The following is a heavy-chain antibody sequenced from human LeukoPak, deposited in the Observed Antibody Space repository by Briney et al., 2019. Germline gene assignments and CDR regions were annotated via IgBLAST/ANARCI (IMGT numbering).Heavy chain of an antibody. Sequence: ASVKVSCKASGYTFTSYYMHWVRQAPGQGLEWMGIINPSGGSTSYAQKFQGRVTMTRDTSTSTVYKELSSLRSEDTAVYYCAREVGKYQLLNAFDIWGQGTMVTVSS. J-gene: IGHJ3*02. D-gene: IGHD2-2*01. CDR1: GYTFTSYY. CDR3: AREVGKYQLLNAFDI. CDR2: INPSGGST. V-gene: IGHV1-46*01.